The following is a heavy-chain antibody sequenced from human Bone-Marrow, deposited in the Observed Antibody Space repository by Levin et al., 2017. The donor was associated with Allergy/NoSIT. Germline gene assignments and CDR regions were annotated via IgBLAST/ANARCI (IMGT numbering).Heavy chain of an antibody. CDR1: GFTVSNYW. D-gene: IGHD3-3*01. CDR2: IKQDGSEK. Sequence: GGSLRLSCAASGFTVSNYWMTWVRQAPGKGLEWVANIKQDGSEKYYVDSVKGRFTISRDNAKNSLYLQMNSLRAEDTAVYYCASLEPDNDYWGQGTLVTVSS. J-gene: IGHJ4*02. CDR3: ASLEPDNDY. V-gene: IGHV3-7*01.